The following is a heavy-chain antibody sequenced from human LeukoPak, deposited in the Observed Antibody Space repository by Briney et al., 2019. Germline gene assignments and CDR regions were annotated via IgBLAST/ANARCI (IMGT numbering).Heavy chain of an antibody. CDR1: GASINNYY. CDR2: IYSTGDT. D-gene: IGHD3-22*01. Sequence: SGTLSLTCTVSGASINNYYWSWVRQPPLKGLEWIGYIYSTGDTSYNPSLESRVSISMDTSKNHFSLEITSVTAADTAVYYCARGSRVYDRSGFHTWHDYWGHGTLVTVSS. J-gene: IGHJ4*03. V-gene: IGHV4-59*01. CDR3: ARGSRVYDRSGFHTWHDY.